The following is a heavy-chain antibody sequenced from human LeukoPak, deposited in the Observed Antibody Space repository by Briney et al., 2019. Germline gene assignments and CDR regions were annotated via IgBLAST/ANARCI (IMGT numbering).Heavy chain of an antibody. Sequence: ASVKVSCKVSGYTFTDYYMHWVQQAPGKGLEWMGLVDPEDGETIYAEKFQGRVTITADTSTDTAYMELSSLRSEDTAVCYCATGYSSGWYGLSSQYFQHWGQGTLVTVSS. D-gene: IGHD6-19*01. V-gene: IGHV1-69-2*01. CDR1: GYTFTDYY. CDR2: VDPEDGET. J-gene: IGHJ1*01. CDR3: ATGYSSGWYGLSSQYFQH.